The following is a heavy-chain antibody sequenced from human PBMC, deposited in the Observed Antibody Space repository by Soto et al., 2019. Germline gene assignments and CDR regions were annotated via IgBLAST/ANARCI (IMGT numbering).Heavy chain of an antibody. Sequence: GGSLRLSCAASGFTFSTYAMHWVRQAPGKGLEWVAVISYDGSNEYYVDSVKGRFTISRDNSNNTLYLQMNSLREEDTAVYYCASGSDGHYNSGTPLVCGQGTLVTV. CDR3: ASGSDGHYNSGTPLV. V-gene: IGHV3-30-3*01. J-gene: IGHJ4*02. CDR2: ISYDGSNE. D-gene: IGHD3-10*01. CDR1: GFTFSTYA.